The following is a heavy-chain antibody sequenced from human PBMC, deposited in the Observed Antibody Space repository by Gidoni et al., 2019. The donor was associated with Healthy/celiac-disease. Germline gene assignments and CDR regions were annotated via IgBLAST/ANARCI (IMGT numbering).Heavy chain of an antibody. CDR1: GFPFSSYG. CDR2: IWYDGSNK. Sequence: QVQLVESGGGVVQPGRSLRLSCAASGFPFSSYGMHWVRQAPGKGLEWVAVIWYDGSNKYYADSVKGRFTISRDNSKNTLYLQMNSLRAEDTAVYYCARDKSGITGTTVYGMDVWGQGTTVTVSS. CDR3: ARDKSGITGTTVYGMDV. D-gene: IGHD1-7*01. V-gene: IGHV3-33*01. J-gene: IGHJ6*02.